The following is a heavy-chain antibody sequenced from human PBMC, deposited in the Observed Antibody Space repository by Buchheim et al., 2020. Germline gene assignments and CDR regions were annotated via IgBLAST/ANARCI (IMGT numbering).Heavy chain of an antibody. D-gene: IGHD5/OR15-5a*01. CDR2: ISYDGSST. CDR1: GFTFSSYA. Sequence: QVQLVESGGGVVQSGRSLRLSCAASGFTFSSYAMHWVRQAPGKGLEWVAVISYDGSSTIYAESVKGRFTISRDNSKNTLYLEMNSLRDEDTAVYYCATGSRSGVSTKYAHYYGGQGTL. V-gene: IGHV3-30-3*01. CDR3: ATGSRSGVSTKYAHYY. J-gene: IGHJ4*02.